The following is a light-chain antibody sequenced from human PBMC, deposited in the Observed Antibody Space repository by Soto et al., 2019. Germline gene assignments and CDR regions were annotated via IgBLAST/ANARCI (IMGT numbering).Light chain of an antibody. CDR3: QQSYSIPIT. CDR2: ATS. CDR1: QNINSY. V-gene: IGKV1-39*01. Sequence: DIQMTQSPSSLSASVGDRVTITCRASQNINSYLNWYQQKPGKAPNLLIYATSILQNGVPSRFSGSESGTDFTLTISSLQPEDSASYYCQQSYSIPITFGQGTRLEIK. J-gene: IGKJ5*01.